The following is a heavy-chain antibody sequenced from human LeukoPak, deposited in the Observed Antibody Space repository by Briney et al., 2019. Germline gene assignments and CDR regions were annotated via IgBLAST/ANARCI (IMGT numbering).Heavy chain of an antibody. Sequence: PSETLSLTCTVSGGSISSSSYYWGWIRQPPGKGLEWIGSIYYSGSTYYNPSLKSRVTISVDTSKNQFSLKLSSVTAADTAVYYCAREFDSSSSGYYYYMDVWGKGTTVTISS. CDR2: IYYSGST. D-gene: IGHD6-6*01. CDR3: AREFDSSSSGYYYYMDV. J-gene: IGHJ6*03. CDR1: GGSISSSSYY. V-gene: IGHV4-39*07.